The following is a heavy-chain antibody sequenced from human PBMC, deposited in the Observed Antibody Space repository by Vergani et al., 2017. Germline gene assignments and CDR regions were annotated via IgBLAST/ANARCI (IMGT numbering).Heavy chain of an antibody. V-gene: IGHV1-46*03. CDR3: ARGDYGMLTGYRY. J-gene: IGHJ4*02. CDR2: INPSGGHT. Sequence: QVQVVQSGAEVKKSRASVKVSCKTSGYTFSNYYMHWVRQAPGQGIEWMGIINPSGGHTNYAQKFQGRVTMTRDTSTSTVYMELSSLRSEDTAIYYCARGDYGMLTGYRYWGQGTLVTVSA. CDR1: GYTFSNYY. D-gene: IGHD3-9*01.